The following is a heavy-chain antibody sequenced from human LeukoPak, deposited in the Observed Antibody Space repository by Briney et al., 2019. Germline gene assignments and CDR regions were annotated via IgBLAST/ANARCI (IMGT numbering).Heavy chain of an antibody. CDR1: GFTFSSYC. CDR2: IINSSSYI. CDR3: XXGFFIAVAGKDAFDI. D-gene: IGHD6-19*01. J-gene: IGHJ3*02. Sequence: GGSLRLSYAASGFTFSSYCMNWVRQAPGKGLEWVSSIINSSSYIYYADSVKGRFTISRDNAKNSLYLQMNSLRAEDTAVYYXXXGFFIAVAGKDAFDIWGQGTIVTVSS. V-gene: IGHV3-21*01.